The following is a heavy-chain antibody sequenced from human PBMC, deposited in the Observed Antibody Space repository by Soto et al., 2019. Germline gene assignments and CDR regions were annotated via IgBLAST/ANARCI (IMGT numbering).Heavy chain of an antibody. CDR2: IYYSGST. J-gene: IGHJ6*02. Sequence: SETLSLTCTVSGGSISSSTHYWGWIRQPPGKGLEWIGTIYYSGSTYYNPSLKSRVTISVDTSKNQSSLKLSSVTAADTAVYYCARQIPGPYYYYCMDVWGQGTTVTVSS. V-gene: IGHV4-39*01. CDR1: GGSISSSTHY. CDR3: ARQIPGPYYYYCMDV.